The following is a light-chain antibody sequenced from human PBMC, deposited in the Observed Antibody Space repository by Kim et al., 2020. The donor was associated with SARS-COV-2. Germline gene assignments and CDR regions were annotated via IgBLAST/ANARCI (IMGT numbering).Light chain of an antibody. CDR2: GAS. Sequence: SASIGDRVTIPCRASQDIINALTWFRQKPGKAPESLIYGASTLRSGVPSKFSGSGSGTDFTLTISSLQPEDFATYYCQQYRAYPVAFGQGTKLEI. CDR1: QDIINA. V-gene: IGKV1-16*02. CDR3: QQYRAYPVA. J-gene: IGKJ2*01.